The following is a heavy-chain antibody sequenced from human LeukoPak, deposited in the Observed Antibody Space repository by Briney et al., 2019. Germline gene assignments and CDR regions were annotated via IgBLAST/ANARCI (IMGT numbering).Heavy chain of an antibody. J-gene: IGHJ5*02. V-gene: IGHV4-4*02. D-gene: IGHD2-2*01. Sequence: SGTLSLTCAVSGGSISSSDWWSWVRQPPGKGLEWIGSIYHSGSTYYNPSLKSRVTISVDTSKNQFSLKLSSVTAADTAVYYCARVGRCSSTSCYRDWFDPWGQGTLVTVSS. CDR2: IYHSGST. CDR3: ARVGRCSSTSCYRDWFDP. CDR1: GGSISSSDW.